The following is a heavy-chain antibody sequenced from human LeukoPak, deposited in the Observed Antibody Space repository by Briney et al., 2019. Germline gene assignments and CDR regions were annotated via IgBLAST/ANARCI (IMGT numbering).Heavy chain of an antibody. CDR3: TTDLWGYYDYVWGSYRYTTTDAFDI. CDR2: IKSKTDGGTT. D-gene: IGHD3-16*02. J-gene: IGHJ3*02. Sequence: GGSLRLSCAASGFTFSNAWMSWVRQAPGKGLEWVGRIKSKTDGGTTDYAAPVKGRFTISRDDSKNTLYLQMNSLKTEDTAMYYCTTDLWGYYDYVWGSYRYTTTDAFDIWGQGTMVTVSS. V-gene: IGHV3-15*01. CDR1: GFTFSNAW.